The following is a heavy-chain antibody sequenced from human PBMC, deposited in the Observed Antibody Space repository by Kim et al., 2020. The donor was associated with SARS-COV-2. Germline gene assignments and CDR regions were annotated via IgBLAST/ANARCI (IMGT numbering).Heavy chain of an antibody. CDR2: ITNTGITQ. V-gene: IGHV3-74*01. Sequence: GGSLRLSCAASGFNFRNYFMNWVRQAPGKGPVWISRITNTGITQCYADSVKGRFTTSRDNTKNTLDLEMTSLRAEDTAIYYCARDWGFTNRDWSFDLWGRGTVVTVSS. J-gene: IGHJ2*01. CDR1: GFNFRNYF. D-gene: IGHD3-16*01. CDR3: ARDWGFTNRDWSFDL.